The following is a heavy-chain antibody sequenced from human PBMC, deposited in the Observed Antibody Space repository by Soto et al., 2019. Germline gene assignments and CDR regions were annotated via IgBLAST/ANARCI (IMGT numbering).Heavy chain of an antibody. D-gene: IGHD3-10*01. Sequence: GGSLRLSCAASGFTFSSYGMHWVRQAPGKGLEWVAVIWYDGSNKYYADSVKGRFTISRDNSKNTLYLQMNSLRAEDTAVYYCARDLHGRYYYGSGSYYTTVGYYGMDVWGQGTTVTVSS. CDR2: IWYDGSNK. V-gene: IGHV3-33*01. J-gene: IGHJ6*02. CDR3: ARDLHGRYYYGSGSYYTTVGYYGMDV. CDR1: GFTFSSYG.